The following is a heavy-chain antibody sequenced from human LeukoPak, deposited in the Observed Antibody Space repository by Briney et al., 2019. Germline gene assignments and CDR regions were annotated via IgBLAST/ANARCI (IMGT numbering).Heavy chain of an antibody. Sequence: GGSLRLSCAASGFTFSSYWMHWVRQAPGKGLEWVAVIWYDGSNKHYAESVKGRFSISRDNSKSTLYLQMNSLRAEDTAVYYCARARGVSTGYRPIDYWGQGTLVTVSS. J-gene: IGHJ4*02. CDR2: IWYDGSNK. CDR3: ARARGVSTGYRPIDY. D-gene: IGHD3-22*01. V-gene: IGHV3-33*08. CDR1: GFTFSSYW.